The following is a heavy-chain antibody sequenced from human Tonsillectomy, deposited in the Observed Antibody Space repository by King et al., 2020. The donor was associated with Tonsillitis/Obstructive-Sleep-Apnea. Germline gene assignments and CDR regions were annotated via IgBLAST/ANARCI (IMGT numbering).Heavy chain of an antibody. J-gene: IGHJ6*02. V-gene: IGHV3-53*01. CDR2: IFSGGST. CDR1: GFTVSSNY. Sequence: VQLVESGGGLIQPGGSLRLSCAASGFTVSSNYMSRVRQAPGKGLEWVSVIFSGGSTDYADSVKGRFTISRDNSKNTLYLQMNSLRAEDTAVYYCASPPRYYDFWYVWGQGTTVTVSS. D-gene: IGHD3-3*01. CDR3: ASPPRYYDFWYV.